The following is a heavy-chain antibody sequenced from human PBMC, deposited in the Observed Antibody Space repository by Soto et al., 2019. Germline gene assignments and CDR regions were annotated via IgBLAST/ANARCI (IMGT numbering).Heavy chain of an antibody. CDR3: ARGPRTKWGLPFAH. CDR2: ISPNSGAT. J-gene: IGHJ1*01. D-gene: IGHD1-26*01. V-gene: IGHV1-2*02. CDR1: GYTFSDYY. Sequence: ASVKVSCKASGYTFSDYYLHWVRQAPGQGLEWMGWISPNSGATEYAPKFQGRVTMTTDTSISKAFLKLASLRPDDTAIYYCARGPRTKWGLPFAHWGQGTLVTLFS.